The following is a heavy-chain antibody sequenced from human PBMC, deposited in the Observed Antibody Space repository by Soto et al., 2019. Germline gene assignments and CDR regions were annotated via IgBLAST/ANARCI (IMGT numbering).Heavy chain of an antibody. CDR3: ARAISAMIVEFDY. V-gene: IGHV1-69*13. D-gene: IGHD3-22*01. CDR1: GGTFSSYA. J-gene: IGHJ4*02. CDR2: IIPIFGTA. Sequence: SVKVSCKASGGTFSSYAISWVRQAPGQGLEWMGGIIPIFGTANYAQKFQGRVTITADESTSTAYMELSSLRSEDTAVYYCARAISAMIVEFDYWGQGTLVTVSS.